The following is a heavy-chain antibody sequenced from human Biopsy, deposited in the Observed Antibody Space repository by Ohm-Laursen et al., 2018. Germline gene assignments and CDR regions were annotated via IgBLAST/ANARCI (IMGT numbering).Heavy chain of an antibody. CDR2: LFTSGTT. Sequence: SQTLSLTCTVSGGSINSYYWSWMRQPAGKGLEWIGRLFTSGTTNYSPSLNNRVTMSVDTSKNQFSLRLTSVTAADTAVYYCARDSGGMATILDAFDLWGQGTMVTVSP. V-gene: IGHV4-4*07. J-gene: IGHJ3*01. D-gene: IGHD5-24*01. CDR1: GGSINSYY. CDR3: ARDSGGMATILDAFDL.